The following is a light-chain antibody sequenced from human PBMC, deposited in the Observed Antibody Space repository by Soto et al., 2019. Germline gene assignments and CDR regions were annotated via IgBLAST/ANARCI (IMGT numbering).Light chain of an antibody. Sequence: EIVLTQSPATLSLSPGERATLSCRASQSVSSYLAWYQQKPGQAPRLLIYDASNRVNGIPARFSGGGSGTDFTLTISSREPADFSVYYCQQRFNWPRFTFGQGTKLEIK. V-gene: IGKV3-11*01. CDR3: QQRFNWPRFT. J-gene: IGKJ2*01. CDR1: QSVSSY. CDR2: DAS.